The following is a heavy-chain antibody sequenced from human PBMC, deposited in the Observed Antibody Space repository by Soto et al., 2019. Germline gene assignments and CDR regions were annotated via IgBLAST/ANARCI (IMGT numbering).Heavy chain of an antibody. CDR3: TTTKGRLEPPTHDF. J-gene: IGHJ4*02. D-gene: IGHD2-8*01. V-gene: IGHV3-15*01. CDR1: GFTFSNAW. Sequence: EVQLVEYGGGLVKPGGSLRLSCAGSGFTFSNAWMSWVRRAPGKGLEWVGRIKSDAYGGAIDYAAPVKGRFTISRDDSKNMLFLQMNNLRAADTAVYSCTTTKGRLEPPTHDFWGQGTPVIVSS. CDR2: IKSDAYGGAI.